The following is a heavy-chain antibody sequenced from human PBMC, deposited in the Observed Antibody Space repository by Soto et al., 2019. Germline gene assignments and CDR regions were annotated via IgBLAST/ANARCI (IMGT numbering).Heavy chain of an antibody. CDR2: INAGNGNT. V-gene: IGHV1-3*01. CDR3: ARPPIAAAGPEYFQH. D-gene: IGHD6-13*01. Sequence: ASVKVSCKASGYTFTSYAMHWVRQAPGQRLEWMGWINAGNGNTKYSQKFQGRVTITRDTSASTAYMELSSLRSEDTAVYYCARPPIAAAGPEYFQHWGQGTLVTVSS. J-gene: IGHJ1*01. CDR1: GYTFTSYA.